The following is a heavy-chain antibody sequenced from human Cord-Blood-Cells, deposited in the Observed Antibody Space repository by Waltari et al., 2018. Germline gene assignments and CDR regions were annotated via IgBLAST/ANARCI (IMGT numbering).Heavy chain of an antibody. CDR3: AKDSWAGAFDI. D-gene: IGHD2-15*01. J-gene: IGHJ3*02. CDR1: GFTFSSYG. V-gene: IGHV3-30*18. Sequence: QVQLVESGGGVVQPGRSLRLSCAASGFTFSSYGIHWVRQAPGKGLEWVAVIWYDGSNKYYADSVKGRFTISRDNSKNTLYLQMNSLRAEDTAMYYCAKDSWAGAFDIWGQGTMVTVSS. CDR2: IWYDGSNK.